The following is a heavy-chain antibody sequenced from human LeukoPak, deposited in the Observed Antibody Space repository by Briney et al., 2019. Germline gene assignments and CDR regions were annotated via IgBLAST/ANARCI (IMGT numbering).Heavy chain of an antibody. CDR3: ARDSAGPFDY. Sequence: PGGSLRLSCAASGFTFSSYAMSWVRQAPGKGLEWVSVIYSGGSTYYADSVKGRFTISRDNSKNTLYLQMNSLRAEDTAVYYCARDSAGPFDYWGQGTLVTVSS. D-gene: IGHD6-19*01. J-gene: IGHJ4*02. CDR1: GFTFSSYA. V-gene: IGHV3-53*01. CDR2: IYSGGST.